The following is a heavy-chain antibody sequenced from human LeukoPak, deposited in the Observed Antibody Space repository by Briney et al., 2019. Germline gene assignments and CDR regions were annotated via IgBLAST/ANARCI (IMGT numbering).Heavy chain of an antibody. CDR3: AKDLHYGSADY. V-gene: IGHV3-74*03. CDR2: INSDGSST. Sequence: GGSLRLSCVASGFTFSSYWMHWVRQAPGKVLVWVSRINSDGSSTKCADSVRGRFTISRDNAKNTLYLQMNSLRAEDTAVYYCAKDLHYGSADYWGQGTLVTVSS. CDR1: GFTFSSYW. J-gene: IGHJ4*02. D-gene: IGHD3-10*01.